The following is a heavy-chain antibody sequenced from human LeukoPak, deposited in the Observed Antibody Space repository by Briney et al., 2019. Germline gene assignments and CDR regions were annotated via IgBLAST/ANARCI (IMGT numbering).Heavy chain of an antibody. CDR3: ARGTRMTTVTSPFDY. V-gene: IGHV1-69*13. CDR2: IIPIFGTA. D-gene: IGHD4-11*01. J-gene: IGHJ4*02. CDR1: GGTFSSYA. Sequence: SVKVSCTASGGTFSSYAISWVRQAPGQGLEWMGGIIPIFGTANYAQKFQGRVTITADESTSTAYMELSSLRSEDTAVYYCARGTRMTTVTSPFDYWGQGTLVTVSS.